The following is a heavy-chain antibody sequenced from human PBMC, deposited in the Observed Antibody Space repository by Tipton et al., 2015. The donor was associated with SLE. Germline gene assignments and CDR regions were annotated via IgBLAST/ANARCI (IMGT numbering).Heavy chain of an antibody. V-gene: IGHV4-4*02. CDR1: GGSISSSNW. Sequence: TLSLTCAVSGGSISSSNWWSWGPQPPRKGLEWIGEIYQRGSTNYNPSLKSRLTISVDKTKNQFSLKLSSVTAADTAVYYCARDTYYGSGTRAFDIWGQGTMVTVST. D-gene: IGHD3-10*01. CDR2: IYQRGST. J-gene: IGHJ3*02. CDR3: ARDTYYGSGTRAFDI.